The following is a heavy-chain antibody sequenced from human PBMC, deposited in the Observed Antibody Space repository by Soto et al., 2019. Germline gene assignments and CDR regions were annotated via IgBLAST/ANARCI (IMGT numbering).Heavy chain of an antibody. J-gene: IGHJ4*02. D-gene: IGHD6-13*01. Sequence: SETLSLTCTVSGGSVSSGSYYWSWIRQPPGKGLEWIGYIYYSGSTNYNPSLKSRVTISVDTSKNQFSLKLSSVTAADTAVYYCAREVPGIAAAGTFSNFDDWGQGTLVTVSS. V-gene: IGHV4-61*01. CDR2: IYYSGST. CDR1: GGSVSSGSYY. CDR3: AREVPGIAAAGTFSNFDD.